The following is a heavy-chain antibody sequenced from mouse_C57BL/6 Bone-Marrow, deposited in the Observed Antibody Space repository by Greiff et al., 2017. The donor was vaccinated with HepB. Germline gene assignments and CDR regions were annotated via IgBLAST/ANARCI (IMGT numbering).Heavy chain of an antibody. CDR3: TGRKASSYFDY. J-gene: IGHJ2*01. V-gene: IGHV1-15*01. D-gene: IGHD6-1*01. Sequence: QVQLQQSGAELVRPGASVTLSCKASGYTFTDYEMHWVKQTPVHGLEWIGAIDPETGGTAYNQKFKGKAILTADKSSSTAYMELRSLTTEDSAVFYYTGRKASSYFDYWGQGTTLTVSS. CDR1: GYTFTDYE. CDR2: IDPETGGT.